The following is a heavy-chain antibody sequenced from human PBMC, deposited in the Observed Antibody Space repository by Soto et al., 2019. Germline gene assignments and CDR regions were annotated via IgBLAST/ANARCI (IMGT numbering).Heavy chain of an antibody. CDR2: VYYSGTT. V-gene: IGHV4-39*01. Sequence: PSETLSLTCNVSGGSISSSSYYWNWIRQSPGKGLEWIGSVYYSGTTYYNPSLKRRVTISVDTYNQFSLKLSSVTAADTAYYFCARRPMVGPVAENAFDIWGQGTRVTVSS. J-gene: IGHJ3*02. CDR3: ARRPMVGPVAENAFDI. D-gene: IGHD6-19*01. CDR1: GGSISSSSYY.